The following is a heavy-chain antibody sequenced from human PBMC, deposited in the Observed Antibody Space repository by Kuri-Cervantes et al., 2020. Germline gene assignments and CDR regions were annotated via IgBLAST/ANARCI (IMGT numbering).Heavy chain of an antibody. J-gene: IGHJ4*02. CDR3: ARDAMSGYFDY. Sequence: GGSLRLSCAASGFTFSSYGMHWVRQAPGKGLEWVAVIWYDGSNKYYADSVKGRFTISRDNSKNTLCLQMNSLRAEDTAVYYCARDAMSGYFDYWGQGTLVTVSS. V-gene: IGHV3-33*01. CDR2: IWYDGSNK. D-gene: IGHD3-3*01. CDR1: GFTFSSYG.